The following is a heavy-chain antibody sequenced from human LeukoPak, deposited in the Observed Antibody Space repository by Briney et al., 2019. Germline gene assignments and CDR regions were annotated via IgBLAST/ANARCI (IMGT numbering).Heavy chain of an antibody. CDR2: ISRSSDII. V-gene: IGHV3-48*01. D-gene: IGHD3-22*01. Sequence: GGSLRISCAASGFTFSSHNMNWVRQAPGKGLEWISYISRSSDIIYYGDSVKGRFTISRDNAKNSLYLQMNSLRAEDTAVYYCARDTPTGSGYYFPSVVDYWGQGTLVTVSS. CDR1: GFTFSSHN. J-gene: IGHJ4*02. CDR3: ARDTPTGSGYYFPSVVDY.